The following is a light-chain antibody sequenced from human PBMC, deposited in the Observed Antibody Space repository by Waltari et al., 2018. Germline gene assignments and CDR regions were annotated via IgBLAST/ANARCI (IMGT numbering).Light chain of an antibody. CDR3: QQYNSYSQYS. CDR2: KAS. CDR1: QSISSW. Sequence: DIQMTQSPSTLSESVGDRVTITCRASQSISSWLAWYQQNPGKAPKLLIYKASSVESGVTARCGGSGSGTEFTRTISSRQPDDFATYYCQQYNSYSQYSFGQGTKLEIK. V-gene: IGKV1-5*03. J-gene: IGKJ2*03.